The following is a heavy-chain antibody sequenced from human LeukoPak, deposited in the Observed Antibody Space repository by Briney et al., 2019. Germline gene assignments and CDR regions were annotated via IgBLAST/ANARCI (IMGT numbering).Heavy chain of an antibody. CDR2: IIPIFGTA. CDR3: ATSGTRGVINGH. V-gene: IGHV1-69*13. CDR1: GGTFSSYA. Sequence: SVKVSCKASGGTFSSYAISWVRQAPGQGLEWMGGIIPIFGTANYAQKFQGRVTITADESTSTAYMELSSLRSEDTAVYYCATSGTRGVINGHWGQGTLVTVSS. D-gene: IGHD3-10*01. J-gene: IGHJ4*02.